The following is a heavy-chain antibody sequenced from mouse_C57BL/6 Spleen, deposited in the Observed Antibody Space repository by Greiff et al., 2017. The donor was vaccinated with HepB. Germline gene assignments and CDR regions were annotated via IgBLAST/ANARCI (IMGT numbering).Heavy chain of an antibody. Sequence: EVNVVESGGGLVQPGGSLSLSCAASGFTFTDYYMSWVRQPPGKALEWLGFIRNKANGYTTEYSASVKGRFTISRDNSQSILYLQMNALRAEDSATYYCARYGYDYGLDYWGQGTTLTVSS. CDR1: GFTFTDYY. V-gene: IGHV7-3*01. CDR3: ARYGYDYGLDY. CDR2: IRNKANGYTT. D-gene: IGHD2-4*01. J-gene: IGHJ2*01.